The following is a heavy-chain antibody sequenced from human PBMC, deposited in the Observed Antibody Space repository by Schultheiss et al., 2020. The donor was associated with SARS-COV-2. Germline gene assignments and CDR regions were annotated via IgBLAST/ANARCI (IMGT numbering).Heavy chain of an antibody. J-gene: IGHJ6*02. CDR2: ISWNSYSI. CDR1: GFTFSSYA. V-gene: IGHV3-23*01. Sequence: GGSLRLSCAASGFTFSSYAMSWVRQAPGKGLEWVSGISWNSYSIGYADSVKGRFAISRDNSRNTMYMQMKSVRAEDTAVYYCAREGFYYGSGSYYGMDVWGQGTTVTVSS. CDR3: AREGFYYGSGSYYGMDV. D-gene: IGHD3-10*01.